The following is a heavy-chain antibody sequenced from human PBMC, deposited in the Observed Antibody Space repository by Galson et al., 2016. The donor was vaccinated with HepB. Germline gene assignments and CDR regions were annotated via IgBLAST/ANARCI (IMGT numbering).Heavy chain of an antibody. D-gene: IGHD3-16*01. CDR3: ARGASPGFIDY. V-gene: IGHV3-11*01. J-gene: IGHJ4*02. CDR2: SGSSGSTI. Sequence: SLRLSCAASGFIFSDNYMTWIRQAPGKGLEWISYSGSSGSTILYADSVKGRFTISRDYAKSSLYLQMNSLRADDTAVYYCARGASPGFIDYWGRGTLVTVSS. CDR1: GFIFSDNY.